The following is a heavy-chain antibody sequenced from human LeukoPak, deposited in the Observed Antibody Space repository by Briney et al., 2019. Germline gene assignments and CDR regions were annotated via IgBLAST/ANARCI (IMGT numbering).Heavy chain of an antibody. CDR2: MYHRGHT. D-gene: IGHD6-19*01. CDR3: ARHGGFGWTSDH. V-gene: IGHV4-39*01. Sequence: PSETLSLTCTVSGASINSSTTYWGWIRQSPGKGLEWIGSMYHRGHTFYNPSLKSRVTISVDTSKNQFSLNLISATAADTAVYYRARHGGFGWTSDHWGQGMLVTVSS. J-gene: IGHJ4*02. CDR1: GASINSSTTY.